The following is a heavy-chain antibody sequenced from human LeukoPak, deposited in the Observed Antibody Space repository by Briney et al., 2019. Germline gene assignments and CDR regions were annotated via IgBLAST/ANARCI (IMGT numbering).Heavy chain of an antibody. J-gene: IGHJ6*03. D-gene: IGHD6-19*01. CDR2: ISSYNGNT. CDR1: GYTFTNYG. V-gene: IGHV1-18*01. Sequence: ASVKVSCKASGYTFTNYGISWVRQAPGQGLEWMGWISSYNGNTNYAQRLQGRVTMTTDTSTSTAYMELRSLRSDDTAVYYCARAKVGYSSGWSYYYYMDVWGKGTTVTISS. CDR3: ARAKVGYSSGWSYYYYMDV.